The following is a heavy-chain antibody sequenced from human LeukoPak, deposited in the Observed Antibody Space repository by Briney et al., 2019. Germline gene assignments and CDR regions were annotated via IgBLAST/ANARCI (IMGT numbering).Heavy chain of an antibody. CDR1: GGSFSGYY. J-gene: IGHJ6*02. V-gene: IGHV4-34*01. D-gene: IGHD5-18*01. CDR2: INHSGST. CDR3: ARARLRASNIGYSYGTTSPYYYGMDV. Sequence: PSETLSLTCAVYGGSFSGYYWSWIRQPPGKGLEWIGEINHSGSTNYNPSLKSRVTISVDTSKNQFSLKLCSVTAADTAVYYCARARLRASNIGYSYGTTSPYYYGMDVWGQGTTVTVSS.